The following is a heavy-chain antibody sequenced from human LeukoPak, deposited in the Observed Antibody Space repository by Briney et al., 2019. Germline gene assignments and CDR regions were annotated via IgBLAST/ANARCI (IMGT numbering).Heavy chain of an antibody. CDR2: IYHSGST. Sequence: SESLSLTCAVSGGSISSSNWWSWVRQPPGKGLEWIGEIYHSGSTNYNPSLKSRVTISVDKSKNQFSLKLSSVTAADTAVYYCAREHGEIYYYGSGTQSHFDYWGQGTLVTVSS. J-gene: IGHJ4*02. CDR3: AREHGEIYYYGSGTQSHFDY. CDR1: GGSISSSNW. V-gene: IGHV4-4*02. D-gene: IGHD3-10*01.